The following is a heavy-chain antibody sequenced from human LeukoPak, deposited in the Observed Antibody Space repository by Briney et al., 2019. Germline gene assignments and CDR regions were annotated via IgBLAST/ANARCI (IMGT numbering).Heavy chain of an antibody. D-gene: IGHD6-13*01. J-gene: IGHJ4*02. CDR3: ARLYHCDQYSRSWNYFDY. CDR2: MYYSRST. CDR1: GGSISSRSYY. V-gene: IGHV4-39*01. Sequence: SGTLSLTCTVSGGSISSRSYYWGWIRQPPGKWLEWIGRMYYSRSTYYNPSHKRQATISVDTSKNQYPWNLNSVTAAYTTESYCARLYHCDQYSRSWNYFDYWGQGALVTVSS.